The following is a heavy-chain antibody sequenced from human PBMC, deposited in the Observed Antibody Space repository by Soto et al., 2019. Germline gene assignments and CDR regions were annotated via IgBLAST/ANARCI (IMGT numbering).Heavy chain of an antibody. Sequence: QVQLVQSEAEVKKPGASVKVSCEASGYTFINHGISWVRQAPGQGLEWRGWVSGSNGNTKYAQKFQRRVTMTTETSTSTAHMELRNLRSEDTAVYFCARDFYPLAYYFDLWGQGTLVTVSS. J-gene: IGHJ4*02. CDR1: GYTFINHG. V-gene: IGHV1-18*04. CDR2: VSGSNGNT. CDR3: ARDFYPLAYYFDL.